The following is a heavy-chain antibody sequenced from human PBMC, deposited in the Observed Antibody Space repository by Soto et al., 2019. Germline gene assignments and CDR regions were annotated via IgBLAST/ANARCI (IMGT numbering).Heavy chain of an antibody. CDR3: PRVDDGGDCLDV. CDR2: IHHSGSI. V-gene: IGHV4-30-4*08. J-gene: IGHJ6*02. D-gene: IGHD2-21*02. Sequence: QVQLQQSGPGLVKPSQTLSLTCTVSVGSISSDYYHWTWIRQSPGKGLEWIGYIHHSGSILYNPSLKSRVTISVDTSKIQFSLHLSSVTAADTAVYFCPRVDDGGDCLDVWGQGTTVTVSS. CDR1: VGSISSDYYH.